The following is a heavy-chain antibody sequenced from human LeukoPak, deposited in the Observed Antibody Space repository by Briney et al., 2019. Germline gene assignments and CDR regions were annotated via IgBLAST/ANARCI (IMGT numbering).Heavy chain of an antibody. J-gene: IGHJ3*02. D-gene: IGHD3-22*01. CDR3: ARASPITMIVVVITPQEVFDI. CDR2: IYYSGST. V-gene: IGHV4-39*07. CDR1: GGSISSSSYY. Sequence: PSETLSLTCTVSGGSISSSSYYWGWIRQPPGKGLEWIGSIYYSGSTYYNPSLKSRVTISVDTSKNQFSLKLSSVTAADTAVYYCARASPITMIVVVITPQEVFDIWGQGTMVTVSS.